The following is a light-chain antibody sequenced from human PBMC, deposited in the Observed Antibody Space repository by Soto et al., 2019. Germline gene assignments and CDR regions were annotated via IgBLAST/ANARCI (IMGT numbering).Light chain of an antibody. Sequence: DIQVTQSPSSLSASVGDRVTITCRASQSISNSLNWYQQKPGRAPKLLIYAASSLQSGVPSRFSGSGSGTDFTLTISSLQPEDFATYYCQQSYSTPRTFGQGTRLEIK. CDR1: QSISNS. CDR3: QQSYSTPRT. V-gene: IGKV1-39*01. CDR2: AAS. J-gene: IGKJ5*01.